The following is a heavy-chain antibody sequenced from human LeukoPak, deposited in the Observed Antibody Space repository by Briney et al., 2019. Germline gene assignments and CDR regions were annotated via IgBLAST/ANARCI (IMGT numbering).Heavy chain of an antibody. CDR2: ISSSSSYI. CDR1: GFTFSSNS. Sequence: GGSLRLSCAASGFTFSSNSMNWVRQAPGKGLEWVSSISSSSSYIYYADSVKGRFTISRDNAKNSLYLQMNSLRAEDTAVYYCASIGYCSSTSCYYFDYWGQGTLVTVSS. D-gene: IGHD2-2*01. V-gene: IGHV3-21*01. CDR3: ASIGYCSSTSCYYFDY. J-gene: IGHJ4*02.